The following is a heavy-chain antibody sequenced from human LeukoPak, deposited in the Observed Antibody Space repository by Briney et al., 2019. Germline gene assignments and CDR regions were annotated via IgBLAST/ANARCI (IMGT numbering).Heavy chain of an antibody. CDR3: ARGGPEYLSDY. D-gene: IGHD2-2*02. V-gene: IGHV1-46*01. Sequence: ASVKVSCKASGYTFTSYYMLWVRQAPGQGLEWMGIINPSSGSTSYAQKFQGRVTMTRDTSTSTVYMELSSLRSEDTAVYYCARGGPEYLSDYWGQGTLVTVSS. J-gene: IGHJ4*02. CDR1: GYTFTSYY. CDR2: INPSSGST.